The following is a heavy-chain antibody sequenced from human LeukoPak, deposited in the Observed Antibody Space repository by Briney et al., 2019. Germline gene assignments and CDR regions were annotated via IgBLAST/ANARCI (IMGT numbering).Heavy chain of an antibody. J-gene: IGHJ4*02. Sequence: SETLSLTCTVSGGSISSSSYYWGWIRQPPGKGLEWIGSIYYSGSTYYNPSLKSRVTISVDTSKNQFSLKLSSVTAADTAVYYCARQRYSSSPNYFDYWGQGTLVTVSS. CDR3: ARQRYSSSPNYFDY. CDR1: GGSISSSSYY. CDR2: IYYSGST. V-gene: IGHV4-39*01. D-gene: IGHD6-6*01.